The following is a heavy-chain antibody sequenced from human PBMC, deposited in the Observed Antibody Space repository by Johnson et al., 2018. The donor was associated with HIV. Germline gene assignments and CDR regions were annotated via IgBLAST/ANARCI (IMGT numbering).Heavy chain of an antibody. CDR1: GFTFSSYW. J-gene: IGHJ3*02. CDR3: ARDRPSGWPDAFDI. CDR2: IKCDGSNK. V-gene: IGHV3-7*01. Sequence: VQLVESGGGLVQPGGSLRLSCAASGFTFSSYWMSWVRQAPEKGLEWVADIKCDGSNKYYADSVKGRFTISRDNSKNTLYLQMNSLRPEDTAVYYCARDRPSGWPDAFDIWGQGTMVTVSS. D-gene: IGHD6-19*01.